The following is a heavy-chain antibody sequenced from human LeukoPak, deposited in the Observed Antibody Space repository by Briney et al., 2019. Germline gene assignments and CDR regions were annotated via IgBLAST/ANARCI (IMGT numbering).Heavy chain of an antibody. CDR3: ARGVDYYENSGTIDY. D-gene: IGHD3-22*01. CDR1: GFTFSSYG. J-gene: IGHJ4*02. V-gene: IGHV3-33*01. Sequence: GGSLRLSCAASGFTFSSYGMHWVRQPPGKGLEWVAIIWYDGSNKTYEDSVKGRFTISRDNSKNTLYLQMNSLRAEDTAVYYCARGVDYYENSGTIDYWGQGTLVTASS. CDR2: IWYDGSNK.